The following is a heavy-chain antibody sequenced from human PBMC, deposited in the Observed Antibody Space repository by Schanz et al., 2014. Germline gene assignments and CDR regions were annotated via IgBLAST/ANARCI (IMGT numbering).Heavy chain of an antibody. CDR1: GFTFSASA. CDR2: ISSSSGTI. CDR3: AKDTGYCHGGACYCFEY. D-gene: IGHD2-8*02. J-gene: IGHJ4*02. V-gene: IGHV3-48*04. Sequence: EVKLLESGGGLVQPGGSLRLSCAASGFTFSASAMHWVRQAPEKGLEWVSYISSSSGTIYYADSVKGRFTISRDNAKNSLYLQMNGLRPEDTAVYFCAKDTGYCHGGACYCFEYWGLGILVTVSS.